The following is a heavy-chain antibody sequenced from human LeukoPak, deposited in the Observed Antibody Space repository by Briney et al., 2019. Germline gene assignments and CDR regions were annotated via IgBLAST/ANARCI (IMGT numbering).Heavy chain of an antibody. CDR2: IYHSGSP. Sequence: SETLSLTCAVSGGSISSNNWWGWVRQPPGKGLEWIGEIYHSGSPNYNPSLKSRVTISADKSRNHFSLNLSSVTAADTAVYYCARVNINNWHSCDYWGQGTLVTVSS. D-gene: IGHD1-1*01. J-gene: IGHJ4*02. CDR3: ARVNINNWHSCDY. CDR1: GGSISSNNW. V-gene: IGHV4-4*02.